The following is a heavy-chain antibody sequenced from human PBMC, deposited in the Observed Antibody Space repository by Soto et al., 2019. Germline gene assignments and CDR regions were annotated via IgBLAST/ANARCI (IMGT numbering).Heavy chain of an antibody. V-gene: IGHV1-8*01. J-gene: IGHJ4*02. CDR1: GYTFTSYE. CDR2: MSPYNGNT. CDR3: ARGPGDRGFFDY. D-gene: IGHD3-10*01. Sequence: ASVKVSCKASGYTFTSYEINWVRQAPGQGLEWMGWMSPYNGNTAYAQNFQGRVSMTRNTSTSTAYRELSSLRSEDKAVYYCARGPGDRGFFDYWGQGALVTVSS.